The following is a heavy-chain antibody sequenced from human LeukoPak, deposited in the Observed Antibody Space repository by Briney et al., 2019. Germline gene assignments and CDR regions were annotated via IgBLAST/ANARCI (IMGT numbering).Heavy chain of an antibody. V-gene: IGHV4-59*12. J-gene: IGHJ5*02. CDR3: ARGSVYCSGGSCYSGWFDP. CDR2: IYYSGST. CDR1: GGSISSYY. Sequence: SETLSLTCTVSGGSISSYYWSWIRQPPGKGLEWIGYIYYSGSTNYNPSLKSRVTISVDTSKNQFSLKLSSVTAADTAVYYCARGSVYCSGGSCYSGWFDPWGQGTLVTASS. D-gene: IGHD2-15*01.